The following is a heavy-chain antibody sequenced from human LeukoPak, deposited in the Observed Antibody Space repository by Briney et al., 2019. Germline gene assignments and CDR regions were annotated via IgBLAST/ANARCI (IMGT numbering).Heavy chain of an antibody. CDR2: VDYSCNT. CDR1: GGSITRYY. CDR3: ARLNGGN. V-gene: IGHV4-59*08. J-gene: IGHJ4*02. Sequence: SKTLSFTGTVSGGSITRYYSSWIRRPPGKGLESLAYVDYSCNTPYTTSLNGRIAISPDTSKNQNSLKLRSETAADTAVYYCARLNGGNWGPGILVTVSS. D-gene: IGHD4-23*01.